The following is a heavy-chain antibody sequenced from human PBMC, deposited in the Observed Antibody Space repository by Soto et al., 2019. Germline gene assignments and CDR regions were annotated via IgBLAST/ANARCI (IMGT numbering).Heavy chain of an antibody. CDR3: ATLLLTGTFDAFDI. J-gene: IGHJ3*02. D-gene: IGHD3-9*01. V-gene: IGHV4-39*02. CDR1: GGSISSSSYY. Sequence: QLQLQESGPGLVKPSETLSLTCTVSGGSISSSSYYWGWIRQPPGKGLEWIGSIYYSGSTYYNPSLRRSVPISVDTSKNHFSLMLSSLTAADPAVYYCATLLLTGTFDAFDIWGQGTMVTVSS. CDR2: IYYSGST.